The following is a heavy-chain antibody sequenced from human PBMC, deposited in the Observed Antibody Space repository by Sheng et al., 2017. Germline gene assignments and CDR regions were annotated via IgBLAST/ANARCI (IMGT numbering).Heavy chain of an antibody. J-gene: IGHJ4*02. CDR3: ARGCLQQPSYYFDY. CDR2: INHSGST. V-gene: IGHV4-34*01. CDR1: GGSFSGYY. D-gene: IGHD6-13*01. Sequence: QVQLQQWGAGLLKPSETLSLTCAVYGGSFSGYYWSWIRQPPGKGLEWIGEINHSGSTNYNPSLKSRVTISVDTSKNQFSLKLSSVTAADTAVYYCARGCLQQPSYYFDYWGQGTLVTVSS.